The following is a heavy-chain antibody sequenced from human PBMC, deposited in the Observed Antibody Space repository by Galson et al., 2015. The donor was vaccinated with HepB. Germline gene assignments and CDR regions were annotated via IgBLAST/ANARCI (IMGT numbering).Heavy chain of an antibody. D-gene: IGHD3-22*01. CDR2: INPNSGGT. Sequence: SVKVSCKASGYTFTGYYMHWVRQAPGQGLEWMGWINPNSGGTNYAQKFQGRVTMTRDTSISTAYMELSRLRSDDTAVYYCARELYYYDSRANWFDPWGQGTLVTVSS. V-gene: IGHV1-2*02. J-gene: IGHJ5*02. CDR1: GYTFTGYY. CDR3: ARELYYYDSRANWFDP.